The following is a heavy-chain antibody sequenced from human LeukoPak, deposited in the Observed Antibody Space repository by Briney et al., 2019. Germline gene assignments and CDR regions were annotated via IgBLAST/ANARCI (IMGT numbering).Heavy chain of an antibody. J-gene: IGHJ4*02. D-gene: IGHD7-27*01. CDR1: GFTVSSNY. Sequence: PGGSLTLSCAASGFTVSSNYMSWVRQAPAKGLEWVSVIYSGGSTYYADSVKGRFTISRDNSKNTLYLQMNSLRAEDTAVYYCARELGISFFLGYWGQGTLVTVSS. V-gene: IGHV3-66*02. CDR2: IYSGGST. CDR3: ARELGISFFLGY.